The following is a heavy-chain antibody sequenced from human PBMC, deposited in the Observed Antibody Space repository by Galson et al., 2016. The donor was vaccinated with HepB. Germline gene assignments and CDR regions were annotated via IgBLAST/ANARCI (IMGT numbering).Heavy chain of an antibody. CDR2: LYHSGST. CDR1: GASISSGSDS. V-gene: IGHV4-30-2*01. J-gene: IGHJ5*02. D-gene: IGHD6-13*01. Sequence: LSLTCAVSGASISSGSDSWSWIRQPPGKGLEWLGHLYHSGSTYYNPSLKRRVSMSVDTSLNQISLMLTSVTAADTAVYYCARQVPAARGDWFDPWGQGTLVTVFS. CDR3: ARQVPAARGDWFDP.